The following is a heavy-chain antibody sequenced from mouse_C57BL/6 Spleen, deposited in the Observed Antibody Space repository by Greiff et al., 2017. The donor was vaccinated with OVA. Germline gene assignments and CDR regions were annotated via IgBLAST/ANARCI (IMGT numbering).Heavy chain of an antibody. V-gene: IGHV3-6*01. Sequence: EVKLQESGPGLVKPSQSLSLTCSVTGYSITSGYYWNWIRQFPGNKLEWMGYISYDGSNNYNPSLTNRISITRDTSKNQFFLKLNSVTTEDTATYYCAREGKTQDNYEVYFDYWGQGTTLTVSS. CDR1: GYSITSGYY. CDR3: AREGKTQDNYEVYFDY. CDR2: ISYDGSN. J-gene: IGHJ2*01. D-gene: IGHD6-1*02.